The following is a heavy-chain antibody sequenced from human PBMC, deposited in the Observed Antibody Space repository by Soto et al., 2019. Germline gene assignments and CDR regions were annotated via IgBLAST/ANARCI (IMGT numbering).Heavy chain of an antibody. CDR1: GFNLSSYA. CDR3: ANRVTLIRGVIQSY. D-gene: IGHD3-10*01. V-gene: IGHV3-23*01. Sequence: HPGGSLRLSCAASGFNLSSYAMSWVRQAPGKGLEWVSGLSGSGGSTYNADSVKGRFTISRDNSKNTVYLQMNSLRAEDTAVYYCANRVTLIRGVIQSYWGQGTLVTVSS. CDR2: LSGSGGST. J-gene: IGHJ4*02.